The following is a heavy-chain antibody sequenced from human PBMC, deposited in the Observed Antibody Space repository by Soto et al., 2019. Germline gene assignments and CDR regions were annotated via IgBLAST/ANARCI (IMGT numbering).Heavy chain of an antibody. Sequence: SETLSLTCTVSGGSISSYYWSWIRQPPGKGLEWIGYIYYSGSTNYNPSLKSRVTLSVDTSKNQFSLKLSSVTAADTAVYYCARAEGQLVPYYYYGMDVWGQGTTVTVSS. CDR2: IYYSGST. CDR3: ARAEGQLVPYYYYGMDV. D-gene: IGHD6-6*01. CDR1: GGSISSYY. J-gene: IGHJ6*02. V-gene: IGHV4-59*01.